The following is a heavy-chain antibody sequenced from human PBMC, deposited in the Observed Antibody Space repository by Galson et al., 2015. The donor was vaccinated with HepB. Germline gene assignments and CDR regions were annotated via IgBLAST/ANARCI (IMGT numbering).Heavy chain of an antibody. CDR3: ARDRGRGLLWSGELEV. D-gene: IGHD3-10*01. V-gene: IGHV1-18*04. CDR1: GYTFTSYG. J-gene: IGHJ6*02. Sequence: SVKVSCKASGYTFTSYGISWVRQAPGQGLEWMGWISAYNGNTNYAQKLQGRVTMTTDTSTSTAYMELRSLRSDDTAVYYCARDRGRGLLWSGELEVWGQGTTVTVSS. CDR2: ISAYNGNT.